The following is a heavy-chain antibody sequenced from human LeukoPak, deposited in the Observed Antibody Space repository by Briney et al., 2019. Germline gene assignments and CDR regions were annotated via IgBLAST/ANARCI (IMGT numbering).Heavy chain of an antibody. CDR3: ARLIMITFGGVTRSRMDV. CDR1: GGSFSGYY. V-gene: IGHV4-34*01. J-gene: IGHJ6*04. Sequence: SETLSLTCAVYGGSFSGYYWSWIRQPPGKGLEWIGEINHSGSTNYNPSLKSRVTISVDTSKNQFSLKLSSVTAADTAVYYCARLIMITFGGVTRSRMDVWGKGTTVTISS. D-gene: IGHD3-16*01. CDR2: INHSGST.